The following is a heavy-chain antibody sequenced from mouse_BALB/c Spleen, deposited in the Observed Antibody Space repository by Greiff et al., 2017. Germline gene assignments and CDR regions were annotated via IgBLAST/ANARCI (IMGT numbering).Heavy chain of an antibody. Sequence: QVQLQQSGPGLVQPSQSLSITCTVSGFSLTSYGVHWVRQSPGKGLEWLGVIWSGGSTDYNAAFISRLSISKDNSKSQVFFKMNSLQANDTAIYFCARNEYYDYDEGAWFAYWGQGTLVTVSA. J-gene: IGHJ3*01. CDR3: ARNEYYDYDEGAWFAY. CDR1: GFSLTSYG. V-gene: IGHV2-2*02. D-gene: IGHD2-4*01. CDR2: IWSGGST.